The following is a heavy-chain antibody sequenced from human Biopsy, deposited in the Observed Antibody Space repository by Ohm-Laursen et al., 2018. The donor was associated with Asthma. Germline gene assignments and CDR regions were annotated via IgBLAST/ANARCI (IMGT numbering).Heavy chain of an antibody. CDR3: ARTFHFWSPYHAEHYQL. D-gene: IGHD3-3*02. V-gene: IGHV3-7*01. CDR2: IKHDGSEN. Sequence: GSLRLSCSASGFTFGDYWMSWVRQVPGRGLEWVAHIKHDGSENNHVDSLKGRFTISRDNAKNSLYLQMNSLRAEDTAVYYCARTFHFWSPYHAEHYQLWGQGTLVTVSS. J-gene: IGHJ1*01. CDR1: GFTFGDYW.